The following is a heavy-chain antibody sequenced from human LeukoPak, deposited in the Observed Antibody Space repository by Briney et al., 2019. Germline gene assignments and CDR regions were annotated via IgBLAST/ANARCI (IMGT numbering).Heavy chain of an antibody. J-gene: IGHJ4*02. Sequence: PSETLSLTCTVSGGSISPYYWSWIRQPAGKGLEWIGRIFSGGGTTYNPSLKSRVTISVDTSMSQISLKLSSLTAADTAVYYCARGGGRVDTAMVTWGQGTLVTVSS. CDR3: ARGGGRVDTAMVT. D-gene: IGHD5-18*01. CDR1: GGSISPYY. V-gene: IGHV4-4*07. CDR2: IFSGGGT.